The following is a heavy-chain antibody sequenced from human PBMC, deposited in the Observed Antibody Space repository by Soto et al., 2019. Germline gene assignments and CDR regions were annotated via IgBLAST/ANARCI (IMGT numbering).Heavy chain of an antibody. J-gene: IGHJ4*02. Sequence: EVQLLESGGGLVHPGGSLRLSCVVSGFTFSSYAMSWVRQAPGKGLEWVSTLNGRGIDVYQADSVRGRFTISRDNSKSTLYLQMNSLRAEDTDMYYCAKGYSDSRWSHLDFWGRGTLVTVSS. V-gene: IGHV3-23*01. CDR1: GFTFSSYA. CDR2: LNGRGIDV. CDR3: AKGYSDSRWSHLDF. D-gene: IGHD6-13*01.